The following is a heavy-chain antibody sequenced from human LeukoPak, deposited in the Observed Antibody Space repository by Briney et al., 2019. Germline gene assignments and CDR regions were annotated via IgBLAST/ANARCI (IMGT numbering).Heavy chain of an antibody. V-gene: IGHV1-18*04. J-gene: IGHJ3*02. Sequence: ASVKVSCKASGYTFTSYGISWVRQAPGQGLEWMGWISAYNGSTNYAQKLQGRVTMTTDTSTSTAYMELRSLRSDDTAVYYCARAYYDILTGYYRSPDAAFDIWGQGTMVTVSS. D-gene: IGHD3-9*01. CDR1: GYTFTSYG. CDR2: ISAYNGST. CDR3: ARAYYDILTGYYRSPDAAFDI.